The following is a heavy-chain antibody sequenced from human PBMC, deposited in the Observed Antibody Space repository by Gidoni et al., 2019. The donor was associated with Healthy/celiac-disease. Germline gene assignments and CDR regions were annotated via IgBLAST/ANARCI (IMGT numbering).Heavy chain of an antibody. D-gene: IGHD6-19*01. CDR1: GFTFSRYS. J-gene: IGHJ6*02. CDR2: ISSSSSTI. CDR3: ARDTFGQWLPHHLESLAYYYYYYGMDV. Sequence: EVQLVESGGGLVQPGGSLRLSCAASGFTFSRYSMLWFRQAPGKGLEWVSYISSSSSTIYYADAVKGRFTISRDNAKNSLYLQMNSLRDEDTAVYYCARDTFGQWLPHHLESLAYYYYYYGMDVWGQGTTVTVSS. V-gene: IGHV3-48*02.